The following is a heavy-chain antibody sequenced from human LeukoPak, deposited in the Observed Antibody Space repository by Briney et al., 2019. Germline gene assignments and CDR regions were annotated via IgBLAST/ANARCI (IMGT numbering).Heavy chain of an antibody. J-gene: IGHJ4*02. V-gene: IGHV4-39*07. CDR3: ARVAGGLRLDY. CDR1: GGSISSSSYY. CDR2: IYYSGST. Sequence: PSETLSLTCTVSGGSISSSSYYWGWIRQPPGKGLEWIGSIYYSGSTYYNPSLKSRVTISVDTSKNQFSLKLSSVTAADTAVYYCARVAGGLRLDYWGQGTLVTVSS. D-gene: IGHD3-16*01.